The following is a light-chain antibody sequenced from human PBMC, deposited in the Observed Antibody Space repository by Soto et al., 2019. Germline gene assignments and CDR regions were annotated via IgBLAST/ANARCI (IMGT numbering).Light chain of an antibody. CDR2: DYS. CDR3: QERSGWPRA. CDR1: QSISRY. Sequence: EIVLTQSPATLSLSPGERATLSCRASQSISRYLAWYQQKPGQAPRLLIYDYSNRATGIPARFSGSGSGTDFTLTISSLAPEDFAVYFCQERSGWPRAFGQGTKVEIK. V-gene: IGKV3-11*01. J-gene: IGKJ1*01.